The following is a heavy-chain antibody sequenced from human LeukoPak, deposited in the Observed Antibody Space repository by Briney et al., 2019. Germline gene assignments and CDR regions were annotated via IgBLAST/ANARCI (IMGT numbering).Heavy chain of an antibody. CDR1: GFTVSSNY. CDR3: ARESGYSYGLAGFFDY. D-gene: IGHD5-18*01. Sequence: GGSLRLSCAASGFTVSSNYMCWVRQAPGKGLEWVSVIYSDGRIHYADSVKGRFTISRDDSKNTLYLQMNSLRAEDTAVYYCARESGYSYGLAGFFDYWGQGTLVTVSS. V-gene: IGHV3-53*01. J-gene: IGHJ4*02. CDR2: IYSDGRI.